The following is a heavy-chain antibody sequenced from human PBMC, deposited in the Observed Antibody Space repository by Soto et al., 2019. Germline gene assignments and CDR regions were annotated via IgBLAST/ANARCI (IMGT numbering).Heavy chain of an antibody. J-gene: IGHJ5*02. Sequence: SVKVSCKASGDTFGRFTINWVRQAPGQGLEWMGGIKPISDITNYAQRFQGRVTFTADASTSTVYLELSSLRSEDTAMYYCARDPATINKLIGVWFDPWGQGTLVTVSS. CDR2: IKPISDIT. D-gene: IGHD4-4*01. CDR1: GDTFGRFT. CDR3: ARDPATINKLIGVWFDP. V-gene: IGHV1-69*13.